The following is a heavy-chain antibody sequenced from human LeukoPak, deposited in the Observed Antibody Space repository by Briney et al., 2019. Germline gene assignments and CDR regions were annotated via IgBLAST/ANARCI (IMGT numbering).Heavy chain of an antibody. Sequence: GGSLRLSCGVCGFTLRSYEMIWVREAPGRGLEGGSYISSSCSTIYSADAVKGRFAICRDNANSSLYLQMNRLRAEDTAVYYCAREGDIVVVPAAGPFDYWGQGTLVTVSS. V-gene: IGHV3-48*03. D-gene: IGHD2-2*01. CDR3: AREGDIVVVPAAGPFDY. CDR2: ISSSCSTI. CDR1: GFTLRSYE. J-gene: IGHJ4*02.